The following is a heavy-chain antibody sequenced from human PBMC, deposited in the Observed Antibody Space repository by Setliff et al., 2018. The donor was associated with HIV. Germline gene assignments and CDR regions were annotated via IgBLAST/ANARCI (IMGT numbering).Heavy chain of an antibody. CDR3: AKNLYRSPWSPLDY. D-gene: IGHD6-19*01. Sequence: PGGSLRLSCATSGFTFSSYGMHWVRQAPGKGLEWVAFIRYDDTYKFYADSLKGRFTISRDNSKNTLFLQVNSLRVGDTAVYYCAKNLYRSPWSPLDYWGQGTQVTVSS. CDR2: IRYDDTYK. J-gene: IGHJ4*02. V-gene: IGHV3-30*02. CDR1: GFTFSSYG.